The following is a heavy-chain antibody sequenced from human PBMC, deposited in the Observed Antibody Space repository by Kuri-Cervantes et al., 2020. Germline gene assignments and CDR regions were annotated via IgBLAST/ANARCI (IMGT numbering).Heavy chain of an antibody. D-gene: IGHD3-22*01. CDR1: GGSFSGYY. CDR3: ARGRYDSSGYYYRGHFDY. CDR2: INHSGST. V-gene: IGHV4-34*01. Sequence: SQTLSLTCAVYGGSFSGYYWSWIRQPPGKGLEWIGEINHSGSTNYNPSLKSRVTISVDTSKNQFSLKLSSVTAADTAVYYCARGRYDSSGYYYRGHFDYWSQGTLVTVSS. J-gene: IGHJ4*02.